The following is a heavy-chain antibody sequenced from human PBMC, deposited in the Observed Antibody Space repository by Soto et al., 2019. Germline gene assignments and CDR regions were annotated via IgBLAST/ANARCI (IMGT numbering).Heavy chain of an antibody. CDR3: ARGGYHGSGSYSSDY. J-gene: IGHJ4*02. CDR1: GFTFSDYY. D-gene: IGHD3-10*01. V-gene: IGHV3-11*06. Sequence: ESGGGLVKPGGSLRLSCAASGFTFSDYYMSWIRQAPGKGLEWVSYISTSSSYTNYADSVKGRFTISRDNAKNSLYLQMNSLRAEDTAVYYCARGGYHGSGSYSSDYWGQGTLVTVSS. CDR2: ISTSSSYT.